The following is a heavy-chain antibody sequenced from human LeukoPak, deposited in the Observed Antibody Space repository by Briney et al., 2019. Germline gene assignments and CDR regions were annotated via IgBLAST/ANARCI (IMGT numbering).Heavy chain of an antibody. J-gene: IGHJ4*02. Sequence: ASVKVSCKASGYTFTTYSIFWMHQAPGQGLEWMGWINAGNGNTKYSQKLQGRVTITRDTSANTAYVELSSLRSEDTAVYYCAREHNFLIDYSFDYWGQGTLVTVSS. CDR3: AREHNFLIDYSFDY. D-gene: IGHD3-3*01. CDR1: GYTFTTYS. CDR2: INAGNGNT. V-gene: IGHV1-3*01.